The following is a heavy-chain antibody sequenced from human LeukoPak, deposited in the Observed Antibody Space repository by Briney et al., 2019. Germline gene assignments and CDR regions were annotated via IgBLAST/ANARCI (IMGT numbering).Heavy chain of an antibody. V-gene: IGHV4-59*08. Sequence: PSETLSLTCTVSGDSISSYYWSWTRQPPGKGLEWIGYIYFSGSTNYNPSLKSRVTISVDTSKNQFSLKLSSVTAADTAVYYCARYHSGAYRTFFDYWGQGTLVTVSS. CDR3: ARYHSGAYRTFFDY. CDR1: GDSISSYY. CDR2: IYFSGST. D-gene: IGHD5-12*01. J-gene: IGHJ4*02.